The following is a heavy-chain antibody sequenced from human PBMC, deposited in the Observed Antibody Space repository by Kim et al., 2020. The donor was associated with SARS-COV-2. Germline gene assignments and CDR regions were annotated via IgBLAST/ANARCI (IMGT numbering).Heavy chain of an antibody. Sequence: GGSLRLSCAASGFIFSNYWMTWVRQAPGKGLEWVANIKQDGSAKGYVDSVKGRFTISRDNTKNSLYLQLNSLRAEDTAVYYCARESLYSGWFDYWGQGT. V-gene: IGHV3-7*01. CDR1: GFIFSNYW. CDR3: ARESLYSGWFDY. J-gene: IGHJ4*02. D-gene: IGHD6-19*01. CDR2: IKQDGSAK.